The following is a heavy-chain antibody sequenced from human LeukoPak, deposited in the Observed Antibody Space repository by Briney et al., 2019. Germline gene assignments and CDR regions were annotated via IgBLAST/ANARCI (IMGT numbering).Heavy chain of an antibody. CDR1: GDSVSSSSAA. CDR2: TYYRSEWKN. Sequence: SQTLSLTCAISGDSVSSSSAAWNWIRQSPSRGLEWLGRTYYRSEWKNDYAVSVKSRITITPDTSKNQFSLHLNSVIPEDTAVYYCSRDHGTTKRGHHYYYMDVWGKGTTVTVSS. V-gene: IGHV6-1*01. J-gene: IGHJ6*03. CDR3: SRDHGTTKRGHHYYYMDV. D-gene: IGHD1-1*01.